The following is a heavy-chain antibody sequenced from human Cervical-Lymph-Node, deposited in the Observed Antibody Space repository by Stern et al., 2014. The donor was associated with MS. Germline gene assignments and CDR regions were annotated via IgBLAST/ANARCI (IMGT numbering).Heavy chain of an antibody. D-gene: IGHD4-17*01. V-gene: IGHV3-30*04. CDR3: ARDRLDGDYVYYYGLDV. J-gene: IGHJ6*02. CDR1: GFTFSRYA. Sequence: VQLVESGGGVVRPGRSLRLSCATSGFTFSRYAVLWVRQAPGKGLEWVAAISYDGSNKFYGDSVKGRFTISRDNAKTTLFLQMNSLRPEDSGVYHCARDRLDGDYVYYYGLDVWGQGTTVTVSS. CDR2: ISYDGSNK.